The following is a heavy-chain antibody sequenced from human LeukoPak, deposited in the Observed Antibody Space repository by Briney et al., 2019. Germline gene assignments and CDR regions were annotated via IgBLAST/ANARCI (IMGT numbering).Heavy chain of an antibody. CDR1: GFTFSSYG. D-gene: IGHD2-2*01. V-gene: IGHV3-30*02. CDR3: EGYCSSTSCYPWNFDY. Sequence: GGSLRLSCAASGFTFSSYGMHWVRQAPGKGLEWVAFIRYDGSNKYYADSVKGRFTISRDNSKNTLYLQMNSLRAEDTAVYYCEGYCSSTSCYPWNFDYWGQGTLVTVSS. J-gene: IGHJ4*02. CDR2: IRYDGSNK.